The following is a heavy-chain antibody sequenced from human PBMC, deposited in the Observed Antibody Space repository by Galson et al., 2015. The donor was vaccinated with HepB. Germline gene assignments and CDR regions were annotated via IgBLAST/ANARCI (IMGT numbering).Heavy chain of an antibody. D-gene: IGHD6-13*01. J-gene: IGHJ4*02. V-gene: IGHV1-18*01. CDR1: GYTFSNNG. CDR3: ARERVAADGIRLDY. CDR2: ISPYNGNT. Sequence: SVKVSCKASGYTFSNNGISWVRQAPGRGLEWMGWISPYNGNTNYAQKYRGRVTMTTDTSMSTAYMVLRSLRSDDTAVYYCARERVAADGIRLDYWGQGTPVTVSS.